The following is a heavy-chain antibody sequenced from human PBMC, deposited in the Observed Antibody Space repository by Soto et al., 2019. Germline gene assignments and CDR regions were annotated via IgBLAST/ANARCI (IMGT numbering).Heavy chain of an antibody. CDR2: INNNGGST. J-gene: IGHJ4*02. CDR1: GFTFSSYA. V-gene: IGHV3-23*01. D-gene: IGHD3-9*01. CDR3: AKDESAGYYYFDY. Sequence: EVQLLESGGGLVQPGGSLRLSCAASGFTFSSYAMSWVRQAPGKGLEWVSVINNNGGSTYYADSVKGRFTISRDNSKNTLYLQMNSLRAEDTAVYYCAKDESAGYYYFDYWGQGTLVTVSS.